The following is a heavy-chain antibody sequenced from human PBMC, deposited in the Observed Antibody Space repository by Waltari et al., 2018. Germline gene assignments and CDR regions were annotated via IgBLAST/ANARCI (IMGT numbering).Heavy chain of an antibody. Sequence: EVQLVESGGGLVQPGGSLRLSCAGSGFTFTGFTFSSYAMGWVRQAPGKGLEWVSGISANGDSTYYADSVKGRFTISRDNSKNTLYLQVNSLRAEDTAVYYCAKAMAVTPYYFDYWGQGTLVTVSS. J-gene: IGHJ4*02. V-gene: IGHV3-23*04. D-gene: IGHD2-21*02. CDR2: ISANGDST. CDR1: GFTFTGFTFSSYA. CDR3: AKAMAVTPYYFDY.